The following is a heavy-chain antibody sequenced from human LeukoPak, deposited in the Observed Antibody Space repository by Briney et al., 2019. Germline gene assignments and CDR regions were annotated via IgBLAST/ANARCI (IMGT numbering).Heavy chain of an antibody. CDR1: GGSISNYY. D-gene: IGHD3-16*01. J-gene: IGHJ4*02. CDR3: ARHSGEYYFDY. Sequence: SETLSLTCTVSGGSISNYYWNWIRQPPGKGLEWIGYIYYSRTTNYNPSLKSRVSMSVDTSKNQFSLKLSSVTAADTAVYYCARHSGEYYFDYWGQGTLVTVSS. V-gene: IGHV4-59*01. CDR2: IYYSRTT.